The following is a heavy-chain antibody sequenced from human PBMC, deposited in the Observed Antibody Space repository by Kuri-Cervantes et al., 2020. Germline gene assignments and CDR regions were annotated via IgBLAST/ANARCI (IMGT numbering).Heavy chain of an antibody. CDR3: ARDRPITMTVDDYYYYGMDV. D-gene: IGHD3-22*01. CDR1: GFTFDDYA. V-gene: IGHV3-9*01. Sequence: SLKISCAASGFTFDDYAMHWVRQAPGKGLEWVSGISWNSGSIGYADSVKGRFTISRDNSKNRLYLQMNSLRAEDTAVYYCARDRPITMTVDDYYYYGMDVWGQGTTVTVSS. CDR2: ISWNSGSI. J-gene: IGHJ6*02.